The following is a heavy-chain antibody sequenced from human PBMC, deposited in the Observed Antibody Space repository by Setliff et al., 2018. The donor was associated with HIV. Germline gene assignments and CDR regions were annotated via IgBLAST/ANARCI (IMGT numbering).Heavy chain of an antibody. CDR3: ARAQTDYYDRGRRSHYYMDV. CDR2: MNPDSRNT. Sequence: ASVKVSCKPSGYTFTNYDINWVRQAAGQGLEWMGWMNPDSRNTGYAQRFEGSVTMTWDTSISTAYMELNNVKFEDTAVYYCARAQTDYYDRGRRSHYYMDVWVRGATVTVSS. D-gene: IGHD3-22*01. V-gene: IGHV1-8*02. CDR1: GYTFTNYD. J-gene: IGHJ6*03.